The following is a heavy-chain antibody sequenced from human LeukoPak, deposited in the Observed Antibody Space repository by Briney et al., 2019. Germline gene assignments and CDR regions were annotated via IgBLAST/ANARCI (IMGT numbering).Heavy chain of an antibody. V-gene: IGHV1-46*01. D-gene: IGHD5-18*01. CDR2: INHSCGST. CDR3: ASEYSYGLGAFDI. CDR1: RYTFTRYY. Sequence: ASVKVSCKASRYTFTRYYIHWVRQAPGQGGEGMGIINHSCGSTSYAQKFHGRVTMTRDTSTSTVYMELSSLRSEDTAVYYCASEYSYGLGAFDIWGQGTMVTVSS. J-gene: IGHJ3*02.